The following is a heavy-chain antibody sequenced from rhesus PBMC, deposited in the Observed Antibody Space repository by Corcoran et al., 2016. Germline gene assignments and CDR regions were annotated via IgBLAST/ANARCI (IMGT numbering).Heavy chain of an antibody. Sequence: DVQLVESGGGLVKHGGSLRLSCVASGFTFSSYVIHWVRQAPGKGREGVSVNIENGETIDNADAVKGRFTISRDKSKNTLSLQMNSLRAEDTAVYYCAKSARDEDYWGHGVLVTVSS. J-gene: IGHJ4*01. CDR2: NIENGETI. CDR1: GFTFSSYV. D-gene: IGHD2-33*01. CDR3: AKSARDEDY. V-gene: IGHV3S26*01.